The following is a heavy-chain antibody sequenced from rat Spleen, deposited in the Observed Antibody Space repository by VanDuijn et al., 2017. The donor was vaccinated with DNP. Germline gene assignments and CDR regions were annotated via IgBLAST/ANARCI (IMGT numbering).Heavy chain of an antibody. Sequence: QVQLKESGPGLVQPSETLSLTCTVPGFSLTGYNVNWVRQPSGRGLEWMGRMHYNGDTSYNSALTSRLSISRDTSKKQVFLKMISLQTDDTGSYYCTREVATSFDYWGQGVMVTVSS. CDR3: TREVATSFDY. CDR1: GFSLTGYN. D-gene: IGHD1-10*01. J-gene: IGHJ2*01. CDR2: MHYNGDT. V-gene: IGHV2-8*01.